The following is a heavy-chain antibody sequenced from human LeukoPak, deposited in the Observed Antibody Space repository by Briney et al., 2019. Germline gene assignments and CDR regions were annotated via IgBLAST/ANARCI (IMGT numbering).Heavy chain of an antibody. J-gene: IGHJ4*02. V-gene: IGHV1-46*01. D-gene: IGHD2-15*01. CDR3: ARVGSGTPGDY. CDR2: INPSGGST. Sequence: ASVKVSCKASGGTFSSYTISWVRQAPGQGLEWMGIINPSGGSTSYAQKFQGRVTMTRDTSTSTVYMELSSLRSEDTAVYYCARVGSGTPGDYWGQGTLVTVSS. CDR1: GGTFSSYT.